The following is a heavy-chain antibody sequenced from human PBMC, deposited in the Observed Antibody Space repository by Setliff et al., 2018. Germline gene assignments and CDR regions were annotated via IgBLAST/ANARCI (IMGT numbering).Heavy chain of an antibody. CDR1: GASISSYY. V-gene: IGHV4-59*08. Sequence: PSETLSLTCTVSGASISSYYWSWIRQPPGKGLEWIGYIYYSGSTNYNPSLKSRVTISVDTSKNQFSLRLSSVTAADTAVYYCLRIRLVPHGHSWGQGTLVTVSS. J-gene: IGHJ4*02. D-gene: IGHD2-15*01. CDR3: LRIRLVPHGHS. CDR2: IYYSGST.